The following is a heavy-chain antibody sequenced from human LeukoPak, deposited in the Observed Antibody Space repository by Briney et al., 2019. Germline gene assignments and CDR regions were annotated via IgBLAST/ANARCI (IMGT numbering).Heavy chain of an antibody. CDR1: GGTFSSYA. D-gene: IGHD3-9*01. CDR3: ARDYDILPGYLDY. J-gene: IGHJ4*02. Sequence: SVKVSCKASGGTFSSYAISWVRQAPGQGLEWMGGIIPIFGTANYAQKFHGRVTITTHESTSTAYMELSNLRAEDTAGCYCARDYDILPGYLDYWGQGTLVTVSS. CDR2: IIPIFGTA. V-gene: IGHV1-69*05.